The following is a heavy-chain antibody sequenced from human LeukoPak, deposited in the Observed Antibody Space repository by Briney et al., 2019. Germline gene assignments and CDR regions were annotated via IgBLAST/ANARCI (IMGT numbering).Heavy chain of an antibody. J-gene: IGHJ2*01. V-gene: IGHV1-18*01. CDR3: ARGYSSGWYSGWYFDL. CDR1: GYTFTSYS. D-gene: IGHD6-19*01. CDR2: ISAYNGNT. Sequence: ASVKVSCKASGYTFTSYSISWVRQAPGQGLEWMGWISAYNGNTNYAQKLQGRVTMTTDTSTSTAYMELRSLRSDDTAVYYCARGYSSGWYSGWYFDLWGRGTLVTVSS.